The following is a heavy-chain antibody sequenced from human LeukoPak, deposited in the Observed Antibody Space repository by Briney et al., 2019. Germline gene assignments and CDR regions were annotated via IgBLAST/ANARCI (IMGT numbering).Heavy chain of an antibody. CDR3: ARGGVDYYGSGTYYLMYYFDY. J-gene: IGHJ4*02. V-gene: IGHV3-21*04. CDR1: GFTFSGYG. CDR2: ISSSSSYI. D-gene: IGHD3-10*01. Sequence: KPGGSLRLSCAASGFTFSGYGMNWVRQAPGKGLEWVSSISSSSSYIYYADSVKGRFTISRDNAKNSLYLQMNSLRAEDTAVYFCARGGVDYYGSGTYYLMYYFDYWGQGALVTVSS.